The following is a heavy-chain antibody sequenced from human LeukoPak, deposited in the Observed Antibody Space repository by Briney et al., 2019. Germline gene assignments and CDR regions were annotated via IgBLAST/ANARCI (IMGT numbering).Heavy chain of an antibody. V-gene: IGHV4-59*01. CDR1: GGSISSYY. Sequence: SETLSLTCTVSGGSISSYYWSWIRQPPGKGLEWIGYIYYSGSTNYNPSLKSRVTISVDTSKNQFSLELSSVTAADTAVYYCARDNKGFDPWGQGTLVTVSS. CDR3: ARDNKGFDP. J-gene: IGHJ5*02. CDR2: IYYSGST.